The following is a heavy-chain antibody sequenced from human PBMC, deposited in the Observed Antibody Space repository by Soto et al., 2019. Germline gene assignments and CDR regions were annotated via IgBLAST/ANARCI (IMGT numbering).Heavy chain of an antibody. Sequence: GGSLRLSCAASGFTFSSYDMHWVRQATGKGLEWVSAIGTAGDTYYPGSVKGRFTISRENAKNSLYLQMNSLRAGDTSVYYCARDRYDFWIGYFDYWGQGTLVTVSS. CDR1: GFTFSSYD. J-gene: IGHJ4*02. V-gene: IGHV3-13*01. D-gene: IGHD3-3*01. CDR3: ARDRYDFWIGYFDY. CDR2: IGTAGDT.